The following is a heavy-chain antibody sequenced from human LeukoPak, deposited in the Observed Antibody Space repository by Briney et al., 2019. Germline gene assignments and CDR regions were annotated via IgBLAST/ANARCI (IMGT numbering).Heavy chain of an antibody. D-gene: IGHD5-18*01. V-gene: IGHV1-24*01. Sequence: ASVKVSCKVSGYSLTELSMHWVRQTPGKGLEWMGGFDPEAGETIYAQKFQGRVTMTEDTSTDTAYMELSSLRSEDTAVYYCATARRRELSYGHRNWGQGTLVTVSS. CDR1: GYSLTELS. CDR2: FDPEAGET. CDR3: ATARRRELSYGHRN. J-gene: IGHJ4*02.